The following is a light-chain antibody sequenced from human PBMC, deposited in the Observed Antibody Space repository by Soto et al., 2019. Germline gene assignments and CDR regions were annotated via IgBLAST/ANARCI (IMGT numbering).Light chain of an antibody. J-gene: IGKJ1*01. CDR3: QQYNSYPWT. CDR1: QSISSW. CDR2: KAS. V-gene: IGKV1-5*03. Sequence: DIHMTQSPSTLSATVGYRVTITFRASQSISSWLAWYQQKPGKAPKLLIYKASSLESGVPSRFSGSGSGTEFTLTISSLQPDDFATYYCQQYNSYPWTFGQGTRWIS.